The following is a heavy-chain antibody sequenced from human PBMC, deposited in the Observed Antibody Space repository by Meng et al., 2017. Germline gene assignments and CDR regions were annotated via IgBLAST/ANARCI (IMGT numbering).Heavy chain of an antibody. D-gene: IGHD3-22*01. CDR1: GYTFTSYY. CDR2: INPSGGST. V-gene: IGHV1-46*01. J-gene: IGHJ4*02. CDR3: AKCSLYDSSGYENYYFDY. Sequence: ASVKVSCKASGYTFTSYYMHWVRQAPGQGLEWMGIINPSGGSTSYAQKFQGRVTMTRDTSTSTVYMELSSLRSEDTAVYYCAKCSLYDSSGYENYYFDYWGQGTLVTVSS.